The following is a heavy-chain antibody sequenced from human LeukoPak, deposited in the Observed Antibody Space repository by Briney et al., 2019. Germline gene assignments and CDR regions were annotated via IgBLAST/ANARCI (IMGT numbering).Heavy chain of an antibody. D-gene: IGHD7-27*01. Sequence: ASVKVSCKASGYTFTSYGISWVRQAPGQGLEWMGIINPSGGSTSYAQKFQGRVTMTRDTSTSTVYMDLSSLRSEDTAVYYCARARTGDFDFWGQGTLVTVSS. CDR3: ARARTGDFDF. J-gene: IGHJ4*02. V-gene: IGHV1-46*01. CDR2: INPSGGST. CDR1: GYTFTSYG.